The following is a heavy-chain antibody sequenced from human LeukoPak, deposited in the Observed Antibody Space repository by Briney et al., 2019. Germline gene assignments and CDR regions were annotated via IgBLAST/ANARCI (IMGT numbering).Heavy chain of an antibody. Sequence: SQTLSLTCAISGESFSSNNAAWTRIRQSPSRGLEWLGRTYYRSKWYYDYAVSVKSRITINPDTSKNQFSLQLNSVTPDDTAVYYCARGCWNYWAGSDYDMDVWGKGTTVTVSS. J-gene: IGHJ6*04. V-gene: IGHV6-1*01. CDR1: GESFSSNNAA. CDR3: ARGCWNYWAGSDYDMDV. CDR2: TYYRSKWYY. D-gene: IGHD1-7*01.